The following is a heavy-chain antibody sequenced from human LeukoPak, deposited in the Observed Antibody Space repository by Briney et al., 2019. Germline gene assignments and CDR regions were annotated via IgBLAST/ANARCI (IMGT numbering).Heavy chain of an antibody. D-gene: IGHD6-13*01. J-gene: IGHJ4*02. CDR1: GGSFSGYN. CDR2: INPSGST. CDR3: ATGIAAAAPLGY. Sequence: SETLSLTCAVYGGSFSGYNWSWIRQPPGKGLEWIGEINPSGSTNYNPSLKSRVTISVDTSKNQFSLKLSSVTAADTAVYYCATGIAAAAPLGYWGQGTLVTVSS. V-gene: IGHV4-34*01.